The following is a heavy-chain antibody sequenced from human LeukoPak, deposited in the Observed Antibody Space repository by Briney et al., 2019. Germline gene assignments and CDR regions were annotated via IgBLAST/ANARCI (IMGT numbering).Heavy chain of an antibody. CDR3: ARVAAAAAYYYGMDV. V-gene: IGHV3-33*01. D-gene: IGHD6-25*01. CDR2: IRYDRNNK. CDR1: GFTFNSYG. J-gene: IGHJ6*02. Sequence: PGGSLRLSCAASGFTFNSYGLHWVRQPPGKGLEWVAVIRYDRNNKYYADSVKGRFTISRDNSKSTVYLQMSSLRADNTAVYYCARVAAAAAYYYGMDVWGQGTTVTASS.